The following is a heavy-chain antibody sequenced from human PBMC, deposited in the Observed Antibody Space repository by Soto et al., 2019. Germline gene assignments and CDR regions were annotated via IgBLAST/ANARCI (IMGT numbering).Heavy chain of an antibody. J-gene: IGHJ5*02. Sequence: ASVKVSCKASGYTFRNFVISWVRQAPGQGLEWMGWISAYNANANYAQKFQGRLTMTTDTSTSTAYMELRSLRSDDTAVYYCAREVYGDYRYWFDPRGQGTLVTV. D-gene: IGHD4-17*01. CDR3: AREVYGDYRYWFDP. V-gene: IGHV1-18*01. CDR1: GYTFRNFV. CDR2: ISAYNANA.